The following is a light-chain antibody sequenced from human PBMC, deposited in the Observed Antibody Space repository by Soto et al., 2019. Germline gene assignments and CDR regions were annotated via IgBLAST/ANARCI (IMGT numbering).Light chain of an antibody. CDR3: QQYGGSPPYT. V-gene: IGKV3-20*01. CDR2: GTS. Sequence: EIVLTQSPGTLSLSPGERATLSCRTSESIYISFLAWYQQKPGLGPRLLIYGTSNRASGIPDRFSGSGSGTDFTLTISRLEPEDFAMYYCQQYGGSPPYTFGQGTKLEIK. J-gene: IGKJ2*01. CDR1: ESIYISF.